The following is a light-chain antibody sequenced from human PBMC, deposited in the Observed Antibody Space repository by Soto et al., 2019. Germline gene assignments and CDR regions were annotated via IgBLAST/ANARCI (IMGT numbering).Light chain of an antibody. CDR3: QHYNSWPRTWT. Sequence: IVLTQSPGTLSLSPGERATLSCRASQNIGTYLAWYQHKPGQAPSVLIFGASTRANGVPDRFSGSGSGTDFTLTISSLEPEDFAVYHCQHYNSWPRTWTFGQGTKVDIK. CDR2: GAS. J-gene: IGKJ1*01. V-gene: IGKV3-11*01. CDR1: QNIGTY.